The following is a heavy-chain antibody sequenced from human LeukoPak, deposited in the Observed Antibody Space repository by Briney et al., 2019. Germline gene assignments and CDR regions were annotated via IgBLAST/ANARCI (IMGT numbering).Heavy chain of an antibody. J-gene: IGHJ3*02. CDR1: GDSFGSFV. CDR2: IIPIFGTA. CDR3: ARESMIVVGENYRNDAFDI. D-gene: IGHD3-22*01. V-gene: IGHV1-69*05. Sequence: SVTVSCKASGDSFGSFVISWVRQAPGQGPEWMGGIIPIFGTANYAQNFQGRVTITTDEPTRTAYMELSRLRSEDTAVYYCARESMIVVGENYRNDAFDIWGQGTMVTVSS.